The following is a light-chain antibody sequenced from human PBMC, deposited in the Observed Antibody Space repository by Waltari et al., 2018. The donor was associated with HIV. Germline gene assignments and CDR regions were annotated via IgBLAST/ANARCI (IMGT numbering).Light chain of an antibody. J-gene: IGKJ2*01. CDR2: LGS. Sequence: DIVMTQSPLSLPVTPGEPASISCRSSQSLLHLNGDNYLDWYMQKPGQSPTLLIYLGSNRASGVPDRFSDSGSGRDFTLKISRVEAEDVGVYYCMQGLQVPYTFGQGTRLEIK. CDR3: MQGLQVPYT. CDR1: QSLLHLNGDNY. V-gene: IGKV2-28*01.